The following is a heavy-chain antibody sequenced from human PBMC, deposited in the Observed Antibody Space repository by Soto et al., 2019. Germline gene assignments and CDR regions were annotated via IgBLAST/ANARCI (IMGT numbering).Heavy chain of an antibody. CDR3: ARDGAVSGNANFDS. Sequence: ASVKVSCKASGYTFTNYAFHWVRQAPGQSLEWMGWINAGNGNTKYSQKFRDRVTITRDTSARTAYMELSSLRSEDTALYYCARDGAVSGNANFDSWAQGTLVTVSS. V-gene: IGHV1-3*01. D-gene: IGHD6-19*01. CDR2: INAGNGNT. J-gene: IGHJ4*02. CDR1: GYTFTNYA.